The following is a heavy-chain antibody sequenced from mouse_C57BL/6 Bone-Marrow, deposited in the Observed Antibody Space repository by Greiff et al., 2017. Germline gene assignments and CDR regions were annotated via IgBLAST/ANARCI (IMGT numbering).Heavy chain of an antibody. J-gene: IGHJ4*01. CDR3: ARGAYLYAMDY. Sequence: VQLQESGAELVKPGASVKISCKASGYAFSSYWMNWVKQRPGKGLEWIGQIYPGDGDTNYNGKFKGKATLTADKSSSTAYMQLSSLTSEDSAVYFCARGAYLYAMDYWCQGTSVTVSS. D-gene: IGHD5-5*01. V-gene: IGHV1-80*01. CDR2: IYPGDGDT. CDR1: GYAFSSYW.